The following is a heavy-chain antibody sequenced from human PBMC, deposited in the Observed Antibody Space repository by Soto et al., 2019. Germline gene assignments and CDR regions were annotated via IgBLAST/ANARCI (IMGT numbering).Heavy chain of an antibody. V-gene: IGHV1-69*06. Sequence: QVQLVQSGAEVKKPGSSVKVSCKASGGTFSSYAISWVRQAPGQGLEWMGGIIPICGTANYAQKFQGRVTITADKSTSTAYMELSSLRSEDTAVYYCARAPGSGSYYRGANRIWGQGTMVTVSS. J-gene: IGHJ3*02. CDR1: GGTFSSYA. D-gene: IGHD3-10*01. CDR3: ARAPGSGSYYRGANRI. CDR2: IIPICGTA.